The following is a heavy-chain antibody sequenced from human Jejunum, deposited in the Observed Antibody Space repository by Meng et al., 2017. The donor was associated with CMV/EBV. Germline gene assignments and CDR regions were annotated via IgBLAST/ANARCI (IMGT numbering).Heavy chain of an antibody. D-gene: IGHD1-26*01. CDR3: ARELPASWEPFDY. J-gene: IGHJ4*02. CDR1: GFTFSSYE. Sequence: SGFTFSSYEFTWVRQAPGKGLEWLSPINPGGTTIYYADSVKGRFTISRDDAKSSLYLQMSSLRADDTAVYYCARELPASWEPFDYWGQGTLVTVSS. V-gene: IGHV3-48*03. CDR2: INPGGTTI.